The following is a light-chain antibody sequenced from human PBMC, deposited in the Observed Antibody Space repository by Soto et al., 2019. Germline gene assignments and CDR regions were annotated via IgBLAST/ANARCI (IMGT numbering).Light chain of an antibody. CDR1: SSNIGSNH. J-gene: IGLJ1*01. CDR3: AAWDDSLSGYV. V-gene: IGLV1-47*02. CDR2: TNY. Sequence: SVLTQPPSASGAPGESVTISCAGSSSNIGSNHAYWYQQLPRAAPKLLIYTNYQRPSGVPDRFSGSKSGTSASLAISGLRSEDEADYYCAAWDDSLSGYVFGTGTKVTVL.